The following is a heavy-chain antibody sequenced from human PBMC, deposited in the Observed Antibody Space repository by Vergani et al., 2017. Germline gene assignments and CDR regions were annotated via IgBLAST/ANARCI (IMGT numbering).Heavy chain of an antibody. CDR2: IIPILGIA. V-gene: IGHV1-69*08. CDR3: ARDLGYCSGCRCSY. Sequence: QVQLVQSGAEVKKPGSSVKVSCKASGGTFSSYTISWVRQAPGQGLEWMGRIIPILGIANYAQKFQGRVTITADKSTSTAYMELSSLRSEDTAVYYCARDLGYCSGCRCSYWGQRTLGTVST. D-gene: IGHD2-15*01. CDR1: GGTFSSYT. J-gene: IGHJ4*02.